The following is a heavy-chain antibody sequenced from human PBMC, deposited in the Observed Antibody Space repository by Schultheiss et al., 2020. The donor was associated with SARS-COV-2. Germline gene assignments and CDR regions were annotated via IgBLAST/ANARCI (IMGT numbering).Heavy chain of an antibody. CDR1: GYTFTGYY. CDR2: IIPIFGTA. J-gene: IGHJ4*02. CDR3: ARLHIAAADPGPDDY. V-gene: IGHV1-69*01. Sequence: KISCKASGYTFTGYYMHWVRQAPGQGLEWMGGIIPIFGTANYAQKFQGRVTITADESTSTAYMELSSLRSEDTAVYYCARLHIAAADPGPDDYWGQGTLVTVSS. D-gene: IGHD6-13*01.